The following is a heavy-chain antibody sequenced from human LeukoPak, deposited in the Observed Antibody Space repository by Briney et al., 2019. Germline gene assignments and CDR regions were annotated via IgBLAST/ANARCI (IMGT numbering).Heavy chain of an antibody. V-gene: IGHV3-21*01. Sequence: GGSLRLSCAASGFTFGSYSMNWVRQAPGKGLEWVSSISSSSSYIYYADSVKGRFTISRDNAKNSLYLQMNSLRAEDTAVYYCATQTAPNDYWGQGTLVTVSS. CDR1: GFTFGSYS. D-gene: IGHD2-21*02. CDR3: ATQTAPNDY. J-gene: IGHJ4*02. CDR2: ISSSSSYI.